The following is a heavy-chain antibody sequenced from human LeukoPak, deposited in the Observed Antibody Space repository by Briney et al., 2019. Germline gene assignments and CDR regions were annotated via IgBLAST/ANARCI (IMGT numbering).Heavy chain of an antibody. D-gene: IGHD5-24*01. CDR3: ARDHRDGYKNYFDY. V-gene: IGHV3-33*08. Sequence: GGSLRLSCAASGFTFSNYEMIWVRQAPGKGLEWVAVIWYDGSNKYYADSVKGRFTISRDNSKNTLYLQMNSLRAEDTAVYYCARDHRDGYKNYFDYWGQGTLVTVSS. J-gene: IGHJ4*02. CDR2: IWYDGSNK. CDR1: GFTFSNYE.